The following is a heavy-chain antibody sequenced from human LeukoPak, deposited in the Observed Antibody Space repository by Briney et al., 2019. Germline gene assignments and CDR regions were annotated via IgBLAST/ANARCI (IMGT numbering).Heavy chain of an antibody. Sequence: SETLSLTCTVSGGSVSSGTYYWSWIRQPPGKGLEWIGYIYHSGTTNYNPSLKSRVTISVDTSKNQFSLKLSSVTAADTAVYYCARDRVRGNSNPFFDYWGQGTLVTVSS. V-gene: IGHV4-61*01. D-gene: IGHD4-11*01. CDR1: GGSVSSGTYY. CDR3: ARDRVRGNSNPFFDY. CDR2: IYHSGTT. J-gene: IGHJ4*02.